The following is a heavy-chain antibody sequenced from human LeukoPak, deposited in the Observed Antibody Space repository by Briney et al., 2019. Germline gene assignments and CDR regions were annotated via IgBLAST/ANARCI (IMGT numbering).Heavy chain of an antibody. CDR1: GYTFTSYG. J-gene: IGHJ5*02. Sequence: ASVKVSCKASGYTFTSYGISWVRQAPGQGLERMGWVSAYNGNNNHAQKLQGRVTMTTDTSTSTDYMELRRLRSDDTAVYYCARDRHLWVVVPAASWFDPWGQGNLVTVSS. CDR3: ARDRHLWVVVPAASWFDP. CDR2: VSAYNGNN. V-gene: IGHV1-18*01. D-gene: IGHD2-2*01.